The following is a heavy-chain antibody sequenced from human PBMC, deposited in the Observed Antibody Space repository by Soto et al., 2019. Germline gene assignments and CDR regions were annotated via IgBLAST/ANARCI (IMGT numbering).Heavy chain of an antibody. J-gene: IGHJ6*02. CDR3: ARRFPGSGYYYYYGMDV. Sequence: SETLSLTCTVSGGSISSSSYYWGWIRQPPGKGLEWIGSIYYSGSTYYNPSLKSRVTISVDTSKNQFSLKLSSVTAADTAVYYCARRFPGSGYYYYYGMDVWGQGTTVTVS. CDR2: IYYSGST. CDR1: GGSISSSSYY. D-gene: IGHD3-3*01. V-gene: IGHV4-39*01.